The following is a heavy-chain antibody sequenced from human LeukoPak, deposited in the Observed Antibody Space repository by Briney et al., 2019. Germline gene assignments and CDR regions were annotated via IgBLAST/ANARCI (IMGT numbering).Heavy chain of an antibody. CDR1: GYSISSTYY. J-gene: IGHJ4*02. D-gene: IGHD2/OR15-2a*01. V-gene: IGHV4-38-2*01. CDR3: ARNSTSFYFDY. CDR2: IYNSGST. Sequence: SETLSLTCAVSGYSISSTYYWGWIRHPPGKGLEWIGSIYNSGSTYYNPSLKSRVTISVDTSKNQFSLQLSSVTAADTAVYYCARNSTSFYFDYWGQGTLVTVSS.